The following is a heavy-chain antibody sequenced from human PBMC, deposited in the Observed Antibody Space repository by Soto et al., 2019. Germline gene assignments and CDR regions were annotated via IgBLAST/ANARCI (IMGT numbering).Heavy chain of an antibody. Sequence: QVQLVESGGGVVQPGRSQRLSCAASGFSFSDYGMHWVRQPPGKGLEWVAYTSYDGSKTYYADSVMGRFTISRDNSKNTLFLPMNSLRPEDTAMYYCAKTRTIFGVVSRHYFDYWGQGTLVTVSS. D-gene: IGHD3-3*01. CDR2: TSYDGSKT. CDR3: AKTRTIFGVVSRHYFDY. J-gene: IGHJ4*02. V-gene: IGHV3-30*18. CDR1: GFSFSDYG.